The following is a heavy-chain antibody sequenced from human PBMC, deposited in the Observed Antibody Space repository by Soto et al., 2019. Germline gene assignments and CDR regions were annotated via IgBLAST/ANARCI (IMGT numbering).Heavy chain of an antibody. CDR2: MNPGSNKT. D-gene: IGHD3-22*01. CDR3: TRAPLGIIVAPDF. V-gene: IGHV1-8*01. J-gene: IGHJ4*02. CDR1: GYTFTSYD. Sequence: ASVKVSCKASGYTFTSYDINWVRQATGQGLEWMGWMNPGSNKTGYTQKFRGRVTVSRDTSISTTYMELGSLTSEDTAVYYCTRAPLGIIVAPDFWGQGTLVTVSS.